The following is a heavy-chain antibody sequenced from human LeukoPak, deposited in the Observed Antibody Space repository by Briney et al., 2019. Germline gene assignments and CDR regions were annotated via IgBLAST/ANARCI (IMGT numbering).Heavy chain of an antibody. J-gene: IGHJ6*03. CDR3: ARSPVDATTYYYYMDV. D-gene: IGHD2-15*01. Sequence: GSSVKVSCKASGGTFSRYAISWVRQAPGQGLKWMGGIIPIFGTTNYAQKFQDRVTFTTDESTSTAYMELSSLRSEDTAVYYCARSPVDATTYYYYMDVWGKGTMVTVSS. V-gene: IGHV1-69*05. CDR2: IIPIFGTT. CDR1: GGTFSRYA.